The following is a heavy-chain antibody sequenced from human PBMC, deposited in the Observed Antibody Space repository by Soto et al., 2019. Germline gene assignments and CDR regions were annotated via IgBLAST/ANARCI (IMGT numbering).Heavy chain of an antibody. CDR2: ISFHEDSK. CDR3: AREVYGDYIVGY. Sequence: QVQLVESGGGVVQPGRSLRLSCAASGFTFSSSAMHWVRQAPGKGLEWVAIISFHEDSKYYADSVKGRFTISRDNSKNTLYLQMNSLRPEDTAVYYCAREVYGDYIVGYWGQGTLVTVSS. CDR1: GFTFSSSA. V-gene: IGHV3-30-3*01. D-gene: IGHD4-17*01. J-gene: IGHJ4*02.